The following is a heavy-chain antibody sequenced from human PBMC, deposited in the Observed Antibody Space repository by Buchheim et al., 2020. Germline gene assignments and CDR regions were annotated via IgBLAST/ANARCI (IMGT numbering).Heavy chain of an antibody. J-gene: IGHJ4*02. V-gene: IGHV4-30-4*01. Sequence: QVQLEESGPGLVEPSQTLSLTCSVSGGSVRSSDYYWTWIRQAPERGLEWLGHIYYTGSTSFNPSVKSRLTMSLDMSTNQFFLKLRLVTAADTAVYYCAREERGDSAYGVVIDYWGQGTL. CDR1: GGSVRSSDYY. CDR2: IYYTGST. D-gene: IGHD5-12*01. CDR3: AREERGDSAYGVVIDY.